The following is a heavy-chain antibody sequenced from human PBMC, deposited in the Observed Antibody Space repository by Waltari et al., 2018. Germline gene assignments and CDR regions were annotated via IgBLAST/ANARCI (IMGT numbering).Heavy chain of an antibody. CDR2: ISGNGETT. CDR1: GFFFSGYA. J-gene: IGHJ2*01. Sequence: EGQLLESGGGLVQPGGSLRLSCSSSGFFFSGYALGWVRQTPGKGLEWVSTISGNGETTYYADSVKGRFTISRDSSKNTLYLQMSSLGAADTAMYYCAKEGPTNGDYWHFDLWGRGTLVAVSS. V-gene: IGHV3-23*01. CDR3: AKEGPTNGDYWHFDL. D-gene: IGHD7-27*01.